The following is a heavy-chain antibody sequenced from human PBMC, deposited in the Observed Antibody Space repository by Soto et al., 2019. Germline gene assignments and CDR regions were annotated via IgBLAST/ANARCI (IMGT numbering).Heavy chain of an antibody. CDR1: GFTFTTSA. V-gene: IGHV1-58*01. CDR2: IVVGSGNT. Sequence: QMQLVQSGPEVKKPGTSVKVSCQTSGFTFTTSAVQWVRQARGQRLEWIGWIVVGSGNTDYAQKFQDRVIITRDVSTNTAYMELSSLTSEDTAVYYCAAIRLELAGGDSGGQGTLVAVSS. J-gene: IGHJ5*01. CDR3: AAIRLELAGGDS. D-gene: IGHD6-19*01.